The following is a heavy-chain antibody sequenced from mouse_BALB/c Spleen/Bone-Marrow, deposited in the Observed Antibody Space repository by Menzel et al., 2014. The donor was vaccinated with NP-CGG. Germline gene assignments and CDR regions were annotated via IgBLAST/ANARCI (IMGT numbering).Heavy chain of an antibody. D-gene: IGHD1-1*01. CDR2: INPYNAGT. Sequence: VQLQQSGPELVKPGASVKMSCKASGYTFTSYVMHWVKQKPGQGLEWIGYINPYNAGTKYNEKFKGKATLTSDKSSSTAFMELSSLTSEDSAVYYCARWGIIYYYGSSPYAMDYWGQGTSGTVSS. V-gene: IGHV1-14*01. J-gene: IGHJ4*01. CDR3: ARWGIIYYYGSSPYAMDY. CDR1: GYTFTSYV.